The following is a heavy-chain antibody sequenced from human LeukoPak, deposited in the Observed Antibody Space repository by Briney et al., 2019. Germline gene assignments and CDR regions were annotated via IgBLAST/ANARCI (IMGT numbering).Heavy chain of an antibody. D-gene: IGHD2-21*02. Sequence: GGSLRLSCAASGFSFSSYSMNCVRQPPGEGLEWVSSISSSSSYIYYADSVKGRFTISRDNAKNSLYLQMNSLRAEDTAVYYCARDMVVTAIGNYFDYWGQGTLVTVSS. V-gene: IGHV3-21*01. J-gene: IGHJ4*02. CDR3: ARDMVVTAIGNYFDY. CDR2: ISSSSSYI. CDR1: GFSFSSYS.